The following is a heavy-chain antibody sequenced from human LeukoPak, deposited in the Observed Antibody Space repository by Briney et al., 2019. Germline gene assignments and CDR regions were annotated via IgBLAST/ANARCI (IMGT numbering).Heavy chain of an antibody. CDR3: ARVGYCSGGGCYYYYGMDV. D-gene: IGHD2-15*01. CDR1: GYTFTSYG. Sequence: EASVKVSCKASGYTFTSYGISWVRQAPGQGLEWMGWISAYNGNTNYAQKFQGRVTITRDTSASTAYMELSSLRSEDTAVYYCARVGYCSGGGCYYYYGMDVWGQGTTVTVSS. J-gene: IGHJ6*02. V-gene: IGHV1-18*01. CDR2: ISAYNGNT.